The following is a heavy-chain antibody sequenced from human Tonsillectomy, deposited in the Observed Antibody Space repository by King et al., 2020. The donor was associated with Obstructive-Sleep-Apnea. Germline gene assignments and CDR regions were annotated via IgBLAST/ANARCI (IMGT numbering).Heavy chain of an antibody. J-gene: IGHJ1*01. CDR1: GFTFSSYA. D-gene: IGHD6-19*01. V-gene: IGHV3-30-3*01. Sequence: VQLVESGGGVVQPGRSLRLSCAASGFTFSSYAMHWVRQAPGKGLEWVAVISYDGSNKYYADSVKGRFTISRDNCKNTLYLQMNSLRAEDTAVYYCARVPFQWLDDEYFQHWGQGTLVTVSS. CDR2: ISYDGSNK. CDR3: ARVPFQWLDDEYFQH.